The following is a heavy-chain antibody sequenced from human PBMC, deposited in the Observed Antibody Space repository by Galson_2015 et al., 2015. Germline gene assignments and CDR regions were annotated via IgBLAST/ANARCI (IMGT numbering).Heavy chain of an antibody. V-gene: IGHV3-30-3*01. CDR1: GFTFSSYA. CDR2: ISYDGSNK. CDR3: ARAPGDIARGLNWYFDL. J-gene: IGHJ2*01. D-gene: IGHD5-12*01. Sequence: SLRLSCAASGFTFSSYAMHWVRQAPGKGLEWVAVISYDGSNKYYADSVKGRFTISRDNSKNTLYLQMNSLRAEDTAVYYCARAPGDIARGLNWYFDLWGRGTLVTVSS.